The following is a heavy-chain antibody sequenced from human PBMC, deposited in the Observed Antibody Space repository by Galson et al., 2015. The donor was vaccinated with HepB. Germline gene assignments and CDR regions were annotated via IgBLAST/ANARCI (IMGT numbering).Heavy chain of an antibody. V-gene: IGHV4-34*01. D-gene: IGHD2-15*01. Sequence: ETLSLTCAVYGGSFSGYYWSWIRQPPGKGLEWIGEINHGGSTNYNPSLKSRVTISVDTSKNQFSLKLSSVTAADTAVYYCARGRCSGGSCYPGGFDPWGQGTLVTVSS. J-gene: IGHJ5*02. CDR1: GGSFSGYY. CDR3: ARGRCSGGSCYPGGFDP. CDR2: INHGGST.